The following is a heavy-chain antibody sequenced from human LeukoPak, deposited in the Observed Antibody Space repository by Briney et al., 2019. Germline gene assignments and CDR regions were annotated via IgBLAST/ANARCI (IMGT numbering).Heavy chain of an antibody. CDR2: IIPIFGTA. CDR3: ARSPRPSRCGGDSYGD. Sequence: ASVKVSCKASGGTFSSYAISWVRQAPGQGLEWMGGIIPIFGTANYAQKFQGRVTITADESTSTAYMELSSLRSEDTAVYYCARSPRPSRCGGDSYGDWGQGTLVTVSS. J-gene: IGHJ4*02. CDR1: GGTFSSYA. D-gene: IGHD2-21*02. V-gene: IGHV1-69*13.